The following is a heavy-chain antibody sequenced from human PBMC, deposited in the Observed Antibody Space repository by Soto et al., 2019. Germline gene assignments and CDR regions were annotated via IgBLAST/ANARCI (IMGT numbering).Heavy chain of an antibody. D-gene: IGHD3-22*01. CDR3: AGTLYYYDSSGYTKPGAFDI. CDR1: GGTFSSYA. V-gene: IGHV1-69*13. J-gene: IGHJ3*02. CDR2: IIPIFGTA. Sequence: VASVKVSCKASGGTFSSYAISWVRQAPGQGLEWMGGIIPIFGTANYAQKFQGRVTITADESTSTAYMELSSLRSEDTAVYYCAGTLYYYDSSGYTKPGAFDIWGQGTMVTVSS.